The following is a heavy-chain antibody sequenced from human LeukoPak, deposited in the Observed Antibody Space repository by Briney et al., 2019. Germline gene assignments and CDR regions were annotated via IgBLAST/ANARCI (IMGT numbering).Heavy chain of an antibody. CDR1: GYSISSGYY. V-gene: IGHV4-38-2*02. CDR2: IYHSGNT. CDR3: ARQDYYDTGTWYFDL. J-gene: IGHJ2*01. D-gene: IGHD3-22*01. Sequence: SETLSLTCTVSGYSISSGYYWGWIRQPPGKGLEWIGEIYHSGNTKYNPSLKSRVTISMDKSKNQFSLKLSSVTAADTAVYYCARQDYYDTGTWYFDLWGRGTLVTVSS.